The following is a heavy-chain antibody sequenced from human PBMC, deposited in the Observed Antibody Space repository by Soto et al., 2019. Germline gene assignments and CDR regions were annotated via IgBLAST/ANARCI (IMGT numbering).Heavy chain of an antibody. D-gene: IGHD6-13*01. CDR2: MNNDGSYT. V-gene: IGHV3-74*01. J-gene: IGHJ3*02. Sequence: EVQLVESGGGLVQPGGSLRLSCAASGFTFSSYWMYWVRQAPGKGLEWVSHMNNDGSYTIYAESVKGRFTFSRDNAKNTLYLQRNSLRAEDTAVYYCVRGGYMHACDIWGQGTMVNVSS. CDR3: VRGGYMHACDI. CDR1: GFTFSSYW.